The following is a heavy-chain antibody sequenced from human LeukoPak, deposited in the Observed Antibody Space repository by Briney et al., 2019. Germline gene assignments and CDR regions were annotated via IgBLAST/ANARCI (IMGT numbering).Heavy chain of an antibody. J-gene: IGHJ3*02. CDR3: ARESYYYGSGSYYNDAFDI. V-gene: IGHV1-69*04. CDR2: IIPILGIA. CDR1: GYSFARYG. Sequence: SVKVSCKASGYSFARYGITWVRQAPGQGLEWMGRIIPILGIANYAQKFQGRVTITADKSTSTAYMELSSLRSEDTAVYYCARESYYYGSGSYYNDAFDIWGQGTMVTVSS. D-gene: IGHD3-10*01.